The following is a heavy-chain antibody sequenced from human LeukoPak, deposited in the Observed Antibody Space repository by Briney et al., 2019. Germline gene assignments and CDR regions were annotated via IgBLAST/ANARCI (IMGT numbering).Heavy chain of an antibody. D-gene: IGHD2-2*01. CDR2: INPSGGGT. J-gene: IGHJ4*02. CDR1: GYTFTNYY. V-gene: IGHV1-46*01. Sequence: ASVKASCKASGYTFTNYYMHWVRQAPGQGLERMGIINPSGGGTSYAQKFQGRVTMTRDTSTSTVYMELSSLRSEDTAVYYCARPTTSHYPFDYWGQGTLVTVSS. CDR3: ARPTTSHYPFDY.